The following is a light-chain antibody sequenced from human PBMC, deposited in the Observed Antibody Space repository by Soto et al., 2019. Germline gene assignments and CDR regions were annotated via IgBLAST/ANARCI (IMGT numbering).Light chain of an antibody. Sequence: QSALTQPASVSGSPGQSITISCTGTSSDVGGYDFVSWYQQHPGKAPKVMIYDVSNRPSGVSNRFSGYKSGNTASLTISGLQAEDEADYYCCSYTSSDTDVFGTGTKVTVL. CDR3: CSYTSSDTDV. J-gene: IGLJ1*01. CDR1: SSDVGGYDF. CDR2: DVS. V-gene: IGLV2-14*01.